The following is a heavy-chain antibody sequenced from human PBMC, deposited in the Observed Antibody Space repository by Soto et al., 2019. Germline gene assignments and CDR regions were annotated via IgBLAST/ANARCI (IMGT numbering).Heavy chain of an antibody. CDR2: ISGSGGGT. CDR1: GFIFRIYD. CDR3: ARESDH. J-gene: IGHJ4*02. Sequence: GGSLRLSCATSGFIFRIYDMSWVRQAPGKGLEWVSTISGSGGGTYYADSMKGRFTISRDNSKNTLYLQMYSLRVEDTAVYYCARESDHWGQGTLVTVSS. V-gene: IGHV3-23*01.